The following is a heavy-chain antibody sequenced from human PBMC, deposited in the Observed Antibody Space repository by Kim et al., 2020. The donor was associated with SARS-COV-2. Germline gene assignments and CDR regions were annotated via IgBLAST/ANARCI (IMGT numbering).Heavy chain of an antibody. J-gene: IGHJ6*02. V-gene: IGHV4-39*01. CDR1: GGSISSSGYY. D-gene: IGHD4-4*01. CDR3: ARHPLVPATTSYIGYFYYGMDV. CDR2: IYYSGST. Sequence: SETLSLTCTVSGGSISSSGYYWGWIRQPPGKGLEWIGTIYYSGSTYYNPSLKSRVTIFVDTSQNQFSLRLSSVTAADTAVDYCARHPLVPATTSYIGYFYYGMDVLRQVTTLTVSS.